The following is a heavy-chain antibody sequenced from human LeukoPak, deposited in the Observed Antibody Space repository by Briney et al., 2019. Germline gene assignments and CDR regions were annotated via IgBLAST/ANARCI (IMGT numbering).Heavy chain of an antibody. Sequence: PGRSLRLSCAASGFTFSSYGMHWVRQAPGKGLEWVSGISGGGGSKYYADSMKGRFTISRDNSKNTLYLQMNSLRAEDTAVYYCAKDYYDSSGYSNPYFDYWGQGTLVTVSS. D-gene: IGHD3-22*01. CDR3: AKDYYDSSGYSNPYFDY. CDR2: ISGGGGSK. V-gene: IGHV3-23*01. J-gene: IGHJ4*02. CDR1: GFTFSSYG.